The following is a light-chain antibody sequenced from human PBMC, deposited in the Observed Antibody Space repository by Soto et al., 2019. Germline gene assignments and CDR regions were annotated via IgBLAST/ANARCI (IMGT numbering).Light chain of an antibody. Sequence: AIQLTQSASSLSASVGDRVTITCRASQGISSALAWYQQKPGQAPKLLIYDASSLESGVPSRFSGSGSGTDFTLTISSLQPGDFATYYCQQFNSYPRTFGPGTKVDIK. CDR2: DAS. V-gene: IGKV1-13*02. CDR3: QQFNSYPRT. J-gene: IGKJ3*01. CDR1: QGISSA.